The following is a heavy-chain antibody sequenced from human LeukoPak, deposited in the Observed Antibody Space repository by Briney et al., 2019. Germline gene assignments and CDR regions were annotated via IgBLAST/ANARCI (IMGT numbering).Heavy chain of an antibody. CDR2: ISSSSSTI. Sequence: GGSLRLSCAASGFTFSSYSMNWVRQAPGKGLEWVSYISSSSSTIYYADSVKGRFTISRDNSKNTLYLQMNSLRAEDTAVYYCAKDAPYLYDSSGYDAFDIWGQGAMVTVSS. J-gene: IGHJ3*02. D-gene: IGHD3-22*01. CDR3: AKDAPYLYDSSGYDAFDI. CDR1: GFTFSSYS. V-gene: IGHV3-48*01.